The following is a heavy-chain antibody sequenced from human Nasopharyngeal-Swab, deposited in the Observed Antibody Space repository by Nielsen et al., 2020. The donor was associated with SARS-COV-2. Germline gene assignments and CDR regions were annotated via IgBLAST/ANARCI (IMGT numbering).Heavy chain of an antibody. CDR1: GYTFTSYG. J-gene: IGHJ6*02. D-gene: IGHD3-10*01. CDR3: ASRIRPYYGSGSYSYHYGMDV. Sequence: ASVKVSCKASGYTFTSYGISWVRQAPGQRLEWMGWISAYNGNTNYAQKLQGRVTMTTDTSTSTAYMELRSLRSDDTAVYYCASRIRPYYGSGSYSYHYGMDVWGQGTTVTVSS. V-gene: IGHV1-18*01. CDR2: ISAYNGNT.